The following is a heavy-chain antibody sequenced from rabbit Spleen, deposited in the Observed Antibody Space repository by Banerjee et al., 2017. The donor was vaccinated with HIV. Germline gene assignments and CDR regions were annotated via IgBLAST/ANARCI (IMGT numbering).Heavy chain of an antibody. CDR2: IYGAKGST. CDR1: GFDFSAYTF. Sequence: QSLEESGGGLVQPGGSLTLTCTASGFDFSAYTFMCWVRQAPGKGLEWIGIIYGAKGSTDYASWVNGRFTISSDNAQSTVDLKMTSLTAADTATYFCARDLDGVIGWNFGWWGQGTLVTVS. V-gene: IGHV1S43*01. D-gene: IGHD1-1*01. CDR3: ARDLDGVIGWNFGW. J-gene: IGHJ4*01.